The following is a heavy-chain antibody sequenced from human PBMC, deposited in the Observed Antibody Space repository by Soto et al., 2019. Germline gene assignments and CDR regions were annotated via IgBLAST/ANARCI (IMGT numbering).Heavy chain of an antibody. Sequence: QVQLVQSGAEVKKPGASVKVSCKASGYTFNSYGIIWVRQAPGQGLEWMGWISAYNANTNCAQNPQGRVTMTTATSTSTAYMELRSLRSDDTAVYYCARESPPADYCGQGTLVTVSS. V-gene: IGHV1-18*01. J-gene: IGHJ4*02. CDR2: ISAYNANT. CDR1: GYTFNSYG. CDR3: ARESPPADY.